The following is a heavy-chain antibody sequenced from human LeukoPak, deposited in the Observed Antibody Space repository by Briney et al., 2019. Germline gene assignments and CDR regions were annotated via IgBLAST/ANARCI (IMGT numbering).Heavy chain of an antibody. Sequence: SETLSLTCTVSGGSISSGGYYWTWIRQLPGKGLEWIGYIYYSGSTYYNPSLRSRVTISVDTSKNQFSLKLSSVTAADTAVYYCASGRLLLFDYWGQGSLVTVSS. V-gene: IGHV4-31*03. CDR1: GGSISSGGYY. CDR3: ASGRLLLFDY. CDR2: IYYSGST. D-gene: IGHD2-15*01. J-gene: IGHJ4*02.